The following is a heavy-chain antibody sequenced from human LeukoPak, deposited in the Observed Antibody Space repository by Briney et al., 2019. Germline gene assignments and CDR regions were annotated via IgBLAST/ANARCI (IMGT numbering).Heavy chain of an antibody. V-gene: IGHV3-11*01. CDR2: ISIRGITI. D-gene: IGHD4-17*01. Sequence: PGGSLRLSWATSGFNFSASYMSWIRQAPGKGLEWVSYISIRGITINYADSVKGRFSIFRDDAKSSLFLQMNSLKTEDTALYYCASGGDYAGIAALFRHWGQGSLVTVSS. CDR1: GFNFSASY. CDR3: ASGGDYAGIAALFRH. J-gene: IGHJ4*02.